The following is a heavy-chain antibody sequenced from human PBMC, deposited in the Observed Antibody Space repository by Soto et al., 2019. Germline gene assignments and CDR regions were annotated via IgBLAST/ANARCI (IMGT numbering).Heavy chain of an antibody. D-gene: IGHD4-17*01. CDR2: IYYSGST. J-gene: IGHJ4*02. Sequence: SETLSLTCTVSGGSISSGDYYWSWIRQPPGKGLEWIGYIYYSGSTYYNPSLKSRVTISVDTSKNQFSLKLSSVTAADTAVYYCARDPDGDIPINYWGQGTLVTVSS. CDR1: GGSISSGDYY. V-gene: IGHV4-30-4*01. CDR3: ARDPDGDIPINY.